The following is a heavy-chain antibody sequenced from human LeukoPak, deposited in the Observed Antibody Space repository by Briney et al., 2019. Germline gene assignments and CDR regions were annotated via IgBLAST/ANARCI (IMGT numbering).Heavy chain of an antibody. CDR3: AKVASHYFDTNWAGYFDS. V-gene: IGHV3-30*04. CDR2: ISYDGKNK. J-gene: IGHJ4*02. Sequence: GGSLRLSCAASGFTFGRYSMPWVRQAPGKRLEWVGVISYDGKNKYYADSVKGRFTISRDNSKNTVFLRLDSLRAEDTAIYYCAKVASHYFDTNWAGYFDSWGQGALVTVSS. D-gene: IGHD3-22*01. CDR1: GFTFGRYS.